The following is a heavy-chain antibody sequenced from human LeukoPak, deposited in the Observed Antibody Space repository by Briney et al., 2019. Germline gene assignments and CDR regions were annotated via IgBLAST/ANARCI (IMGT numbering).Heavy chain of an antibody. CDR3: ARSSTTVLAFDI. V-gene: IGHV3-21*01. D-gene: IGHD4-17*01. J-gene: IGHJ3*02. CDR1: GFTFSSYS. CDR2: ISSSSSYI. Sequence: GGSLRLSCAASGFTFSSYSMNWVRQAPGKGLEWVSSISSSSSYIYYADSVKGRFTISRDNAKNSLYLQMNSLRAEDMAVYYCARSSTTVLAFDIWGQGTMVTVSS.